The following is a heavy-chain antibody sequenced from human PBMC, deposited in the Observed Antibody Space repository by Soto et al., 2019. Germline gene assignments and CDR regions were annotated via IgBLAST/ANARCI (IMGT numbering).Heavy chain of an antibody. D-gene: IGHD2-2*01. CDR1: GFTFSSYA. V-gene: IGHV3-23*01. Sequence: GGSLRLSCAASGFTFSSYAMSWFRQAPGKGLEWVSAISGSGGSTYYADSVKGRFTISRDNSKNTLYLQMNSLRAEDTAVYYCAKEGYCSSTSCYDYWGQGTLVTVSS. J-gene: IGHJ4*02. CDR2: ISGSGGST. CDR3: AKEGYCSSTSCYDY.